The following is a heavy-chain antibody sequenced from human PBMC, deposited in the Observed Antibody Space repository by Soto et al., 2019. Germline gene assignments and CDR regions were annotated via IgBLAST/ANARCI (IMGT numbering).Heavy chain of an antibody. CDR2: INANTGHT. CDR3: ARERKWEPLTY. D-gene: IGHD1-26*01. V-gene: IGHV1-18*01. J-gene: IGHJ4*02. CDR1: GYTFSSYG. Sequence: QVQLVQSGAEVREPGASVKVSCKTSGYTFSSYGITWVRQAPGQGLEWMGWINANTGHTRYAMNLEERITISTDTSTSTAYMELRGQKSDDTADYYCARERKWEPLTYWGQGTMVTVSS.